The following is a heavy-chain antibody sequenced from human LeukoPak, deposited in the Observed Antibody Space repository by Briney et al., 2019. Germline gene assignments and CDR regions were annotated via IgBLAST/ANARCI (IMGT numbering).Heavy chain of an antibody. J-gene: IGHJ1*01. CDR3: AKDPTRTVGATTEEYFQH. CDR1: GGSISSYY. CDR2: IYYSGST. Sequence: SETLSLTCTVSGGSISSYYWSWIRQPPGKGLEWIGYIYYSGSTNYNPSLKSRVTISVDTSKNQFSLKLSSVTAADTAVYYCAKDPTRTVGATTEEYFQHWGQGTLVTVSS. V-gene: IGHV4-59*12. D-gene: IGHD1-26*01.